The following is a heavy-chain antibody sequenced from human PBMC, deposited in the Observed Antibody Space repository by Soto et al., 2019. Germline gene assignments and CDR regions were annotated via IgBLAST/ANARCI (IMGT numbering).Heavy chain of an antibody. Sequence: ASETLSLTCTVSGGSISSDIYHWTWIRQSPGKGLEWIGYIYYSGSIFYNPSFKSRGTISVDTSKIQFSLQLSSVTAADTAVYFCAREDDGGDRDYYGLDVWGQGTTVTVSS. CDR2: IYYSGSI. CDR3: AREDDGGDRDYYGLDV. J-gene: IGHJ6*02. V-gene: IGHV4-30-4*08. CDR1: GGSISSDIYH. D-gene: IGHD2-21*02.